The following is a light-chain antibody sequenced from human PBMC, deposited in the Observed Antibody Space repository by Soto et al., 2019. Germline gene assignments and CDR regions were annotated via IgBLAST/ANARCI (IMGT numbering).Light chain of an antibody. J-gene: IGKJ4*01. CDR3: QQYDNLPLT. CDR2: DAS. CDR1: QGIRND. V-gene: IGKV1-33*01. Sequence: DIQMTQSPSSLSASVGDRVTITCRASQGIRNDLGWYQLKPGKAPKLLIYDASNLETGVPSRFSGSGSGTDFTFTISSLQPEDIATYYCQQYDNLPLTFGGGTKVDIK.